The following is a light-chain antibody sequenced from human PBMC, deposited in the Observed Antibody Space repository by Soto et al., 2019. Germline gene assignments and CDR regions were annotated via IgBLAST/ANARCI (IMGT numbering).Light chain of an antibody. CDR2: DDS. CDR3: QVSGNGSDLRGVV. Sequence: SYVLTQPPSVSVAPGQTATISCGGNNIESKSVHWYQQKPDQAPVLVVFDDSDRPTGIPERFSGSNSGNTAALTISRVEAGDEADYYCQVSGNGSDLRGVVFGGGTQLTVL. V-gene: IGLV3-21*02. CDR1: NIESKS. J-gene: IGLJ3*02.